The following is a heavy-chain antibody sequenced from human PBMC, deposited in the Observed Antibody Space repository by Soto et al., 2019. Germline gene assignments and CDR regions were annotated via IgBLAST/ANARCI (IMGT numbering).Heavy chain of an antibody. CDR1: GDSVSSGNYY. CDR2: IYFTGST. V-gene: IGHV4-61*01. Sequence: SETLSLICTVSGDSVSSGNYYWTWIRQPPGKGLEWIGSIYFTGSTSYNPSLKSRLTMSIDTSRNLFSLRLDSVTAADTAVYYCGRVPVDTYMIYWSDPWGQGTLVTVSS. J-gene: IGHJ5*02. D-gene: IGHD3-16*01. CDR3: GRVPVDTYMIYWSDP.